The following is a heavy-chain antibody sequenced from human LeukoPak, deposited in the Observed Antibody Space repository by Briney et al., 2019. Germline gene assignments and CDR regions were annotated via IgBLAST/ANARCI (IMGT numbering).Heavy chain of an antibody. CDR1: SGSISSDTHY. J-gene: IGHJ5*02. Sequence: PSETLSLTCTVSSGSISSDTHYLAWIRQPPGKGLEWIGALGNDGKTYSNPSLKSRVTISVDTSQNQFSLNLNSVTAADTALYHCARGAIGEDWFDPWGQGTLVTVSS. CDR3: ARGAIGEDWFDP. D-gene: IGHD2-21*01. CDR2: LGNDGKT. V-gene: IGHV4-39*07.